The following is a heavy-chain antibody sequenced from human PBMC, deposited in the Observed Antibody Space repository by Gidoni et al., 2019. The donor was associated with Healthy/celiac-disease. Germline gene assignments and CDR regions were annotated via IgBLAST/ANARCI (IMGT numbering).Heavy chain of an antibody. V-gene: IGHV3-15*01. D-gene: IGHD6-6*01. Sequence: EVQLVESGGGLVKPGGSLRLSCAASGFTFSNAWMSWVRQAPGKGLEWVGRIKSKTDGGTTDYAAPVKGRFTISRDDSKNTLYLQMNSLKTEDTAVYYCTTPSAARPKTYYYYYMDVWGKGTTVTVSS. J-gene: IGHJ6*03. CDR2: IKSKTDGGTT. CDR3: TTPSAARPKTYYYYYMDV. CDR1: GFTFSNAW.